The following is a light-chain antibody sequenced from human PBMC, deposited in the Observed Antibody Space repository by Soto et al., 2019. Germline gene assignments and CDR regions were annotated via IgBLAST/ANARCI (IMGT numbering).Light chain of an antibody. CDR3: AAWDDSLNGPV. CDR1: SPNIGGNT. J-gene: IGLJ7*01. CDR2: SNS. Sequence: QSVLTQPPSASGTPGQRVTISCSGSSPNIGGNTVNWYQQLPGTAPKLLIYSNSQRPSGVPDRFSGSKSGTSGSLAISGLQSEDEADYYCAAWDDSLNGPVFGGGTQLTVL. V-gene: IGLV1-44*01.